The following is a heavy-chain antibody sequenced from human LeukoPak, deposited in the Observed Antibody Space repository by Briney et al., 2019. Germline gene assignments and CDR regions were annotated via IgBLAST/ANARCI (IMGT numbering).Heavy chain of an antibody. CDR2: ISSSREKK. V-gene: IGHV3-48*01. Sequence: GGSLRLSWAASGFTFSSYSRNWVGQAPGKGREGVSYISSSREKKYYADSVKGRFTISRDNAKNSLYLQVNSLRAEDTAVYYCARGQKSVGRVLAGTTIYNYYYYMDVWGKGTTVTISS. D-gene: IGHD6-19*01. CDR3: ARGQKSVGRVLAGTTIYNYYYYMDV. CDR1: GFTFSSYS. J-gene: IGHJ6*03.